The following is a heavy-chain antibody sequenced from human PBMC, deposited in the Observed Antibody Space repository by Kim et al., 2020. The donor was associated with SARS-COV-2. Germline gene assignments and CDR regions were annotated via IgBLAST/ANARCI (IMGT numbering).Heavy chain of an antibody. CDR3: ASYRYNWNGDYYYYYGMDV. V-gene: IGHV1-24*01. D-gene: IGHD1-20*01. J-gene: IGHJ6*02. CDR2: FDPEDGET. CDR1: GYTLTELS. Sequence: ASVKVSCKVSGYTLTELSMHWVRQAPGKGLEWMGGFDPEDGETIYAQKFQGRVTMTEDTSTDTAYMELSSLRSEDTAVYYCASYRYNWNGDYYYYYGMDVWGQGTTVTVSS.